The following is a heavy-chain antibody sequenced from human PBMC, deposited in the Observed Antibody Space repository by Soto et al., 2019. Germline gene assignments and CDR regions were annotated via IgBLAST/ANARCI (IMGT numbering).Heavy chain of an antibody. J-gene: IGHJ4*02. CDR1: GGSISSYY. CDR3: AKDPLAGYFDY. V-gene: IGHV4-59*01. Sequence: SETLSLTCTVSGGSISSYYLSWNRQPPGKGLEWIVYIYYSGTTNHNPSLKSRVTISVDTSKNQFPLKLSSVTAADTAVYYCAKDPLAGYFDYWGQGTLVTVSS. CDR2: IYYSGTT. D-gene: IGHD6-13*01.